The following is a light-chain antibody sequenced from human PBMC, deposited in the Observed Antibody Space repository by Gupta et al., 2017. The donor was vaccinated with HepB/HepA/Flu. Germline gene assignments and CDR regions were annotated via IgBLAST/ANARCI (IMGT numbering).Light chain of an antibody. J-gene: IGLJ2*01. V-gene: IGLV1-47*01. CDR2: RNN. CDR1: SSNIGSNY. Sequence: HSLLTPLPSPSGTHWPRFTISCSGSSSNIGSNYVYCYQQLPGTAPKLLIYRNNQRPSGVPDRFSGSKSGTSASLAISGLRSEDEADYYCAAWDDSLSGRVFGGGTKLTVL. CDR3: AAWDDSLSGRV.